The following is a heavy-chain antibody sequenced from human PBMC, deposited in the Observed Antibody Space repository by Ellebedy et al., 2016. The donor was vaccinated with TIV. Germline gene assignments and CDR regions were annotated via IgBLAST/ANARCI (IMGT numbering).Heavy chain of an antibody. CDR2: IFSGGST. J-gene: IGHJ4*02. D-gene: IGHD6-13*01. CDR3: VRTMTYAGHLDD. Sequence: GESLKISCAASGFTFSNYAMSWVRQAPGRGLEWVSLIFSGGSTFYADSVKGRFTISRQNSENTLYLQMNGLKTEDTAVYYCVRTMTYAGHLDDWGQGTLVTVSS. V-gene: IGHV3-53*04. CDR1: GFTFSNYA.